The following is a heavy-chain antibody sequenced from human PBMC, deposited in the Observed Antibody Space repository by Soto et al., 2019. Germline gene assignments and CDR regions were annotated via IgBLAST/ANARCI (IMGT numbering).Heavy chain of an antibody. D-gene: IGHD2-2*01. CDR1: GRSFSGYY. CDR3: AKLAGYCSGTSCYGHYAMDV. V-gene: IGHV4-34*01. CDR2: INHSGST. J-gene: IGHJ6*02. Sequence: LSLTCAVYGRSFSGYYGSWIRQPPGKGLEWIGEINHSGSTKYNPSLKSRVTISVDTSKNQFSLKLSSVTAADTAVYYCAKLAGYCSGTSCYGHYAMDVWGQGTTVTVSS.